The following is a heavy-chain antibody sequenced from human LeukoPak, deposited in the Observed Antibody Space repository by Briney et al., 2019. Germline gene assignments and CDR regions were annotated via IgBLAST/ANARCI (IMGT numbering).Heavy chain of an antibody. D-gene: IGHD2-2*01. J-gene: IGHJ6*02. V-gene: IGHV3-30*18. Sequence: PGGSLRLSCAASGFTFSNYGMHWVRQAPGRGLEWVAVISHGGTNKYYADSVKGRFTISRDNSKNTLYLQMNSLRAEDTAVYYCAKDGGDIVVVPAYYGMDVWGQGTTVTVSS. CDR3: AKDGGDIVVVPAYYGMDV. CDR1: GFTFSNYG. CDR2: ISHGGTNK.